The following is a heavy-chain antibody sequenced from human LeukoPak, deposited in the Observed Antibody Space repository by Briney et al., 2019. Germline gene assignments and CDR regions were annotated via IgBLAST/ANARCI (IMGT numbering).Heavy chain of an antibody. CDR3: ARVVRGVISPFDY. D-gene: IGHD3-10*01. Sequence: GGSLRLSCAASGFTFSSYSMNWVRQAPGKGLEWVSSISSSSSYIYYADSVKGRFTIFRDNAKNSLYLQMNSLRAEDTAVYYCARVVRGVISPFDYWGQGTLVTVSS. CDR1: GFTFSSYS. V-gene: IGHV3-21*01. CDR2: ISSSSSYI. J-gene: IGHJ4*02.